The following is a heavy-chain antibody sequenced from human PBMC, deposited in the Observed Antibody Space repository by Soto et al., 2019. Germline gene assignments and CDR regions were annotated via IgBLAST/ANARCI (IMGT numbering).Heavy chain of an antibody. V-gene: IGHV3-23*01. Sequence: VGSLRLSCAASGFTFSSYAMSWVRQAPGKGLEWVSAISGSGGSTYYADSVKGRFTISRDNSKNTLYLQMNSLRAEDTAVYYCAKDQVTMVRGVIIMLAPFDYWGQGTLVTVSS. J-gene: IGHJ4*02. CDR1: GFTFSSYA. CDR3: AKDQVTMVRGVIIMLAPFDY. CDR2: ISGSGGST. D-gene: IGHD3-10*01.